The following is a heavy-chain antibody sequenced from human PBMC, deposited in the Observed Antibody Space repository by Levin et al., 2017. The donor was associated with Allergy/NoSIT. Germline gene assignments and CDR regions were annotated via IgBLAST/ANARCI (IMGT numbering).Heavy chain of an antibody. CDR2: TSKSGGTT. Sequence: RAGGSLRLSCAASGFTFNTHAMSWVRQAPGKGLEWVSTTSKSGGTTYYADPVKGRFTISRDNSKNTLFLQMNSLRAEDTAVYYCAKPTNGYTSFDSWGQGTLVTVSS. D-gene: IGHD2-8*01. CDR3: AKPTNGYTSFDS. CDR1: GFTFNTHA. J-gene: IGHJ4*02. V-gene: IGHV3-23*01.